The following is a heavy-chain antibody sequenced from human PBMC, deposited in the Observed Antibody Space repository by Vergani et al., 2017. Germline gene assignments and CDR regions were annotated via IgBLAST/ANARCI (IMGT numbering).Heavy chain of an antibody. D-gene: IGHD4-17*01. CDR3: ATPQTVTTGGMEV. V-gene: IGHV1-69-2*01. Sequence: VQLVQSGAEVKKPGSSVKVSCKASGGTFSSYAISWVRQAPGQGLEWMGLVDPEDGETIYAEKFKGRVTIAADTSTDTANLELSSLRSEDTAVYYCATPQTVTTGGMEVWGQGTTVIVSS. CDR2: VDPEDGET. J-gene: IGHJ6*02. CDR1: GGTFSSYA.